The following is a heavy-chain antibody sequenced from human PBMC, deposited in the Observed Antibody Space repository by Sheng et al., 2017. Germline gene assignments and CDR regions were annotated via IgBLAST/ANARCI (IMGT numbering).Heavy chain of an antibody. D-gene: IGHD1-1*01. J-gene: IGHJ4*02. CDR2: IIPILGIA. Sequence: QVQLVQSGAEVKKPGSSVKVSCKASGGTFSSYTISWVRQAPGQGLEWMGRIIPILGIANYAQKFQGRVTITADKSTSTAYMELSSLRSEDTAVYYCARDPPLWDWNDTPAQDYWGQGTLVTVSS. CDR3: ARDPPLWDWNDTPAQDY. CDR1: GGTFSSYT. V-gene: IGHV1-69*08.